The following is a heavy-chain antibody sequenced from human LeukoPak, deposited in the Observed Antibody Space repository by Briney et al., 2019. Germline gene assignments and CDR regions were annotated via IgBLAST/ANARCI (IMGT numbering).Heavy chain of an antibody. CDR1: GGTFSSYA. Sequence: SVTVSCKASGGTFSSYAISWVRQAPGQGVEGMGRIIPILGIANYAQKFQGRVTITADKSPSTAYMELSSLRSEDTAVYYCARDLFYYDSSGYSPHPNHFDYWGQGTLVTVSS. CDR3: ARDLFYYDSSGYSPHPNHFDY. V-gene: IGHV1-69*04. D-gene: IGHD3-22*01. J-gene: IGHJ4*02. CDR2: IIPILGIA.